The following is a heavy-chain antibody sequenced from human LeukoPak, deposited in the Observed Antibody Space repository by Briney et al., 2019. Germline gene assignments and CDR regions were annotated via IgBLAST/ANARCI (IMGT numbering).Heavy chain of an antibody. J-gene: IGHJ4*02. CDR1: GGSFSGYY. D-gene: IGHD3-22*01. V-gene: IGHV4-34*01. Sequence: SETLSLTCAVYGGSFSGYYWSWIRQPPGKGLEWIGEINHSGSTNYNPSLKSRVTISVDTSKNQFSLKLSSVAAADPAVYYCARHGDDYYDSSGYYHTLDYWGQGTLVTVSS. CDR2: INHSGST. CDR3: ARHGDDYYDSSGYYHTLDY.